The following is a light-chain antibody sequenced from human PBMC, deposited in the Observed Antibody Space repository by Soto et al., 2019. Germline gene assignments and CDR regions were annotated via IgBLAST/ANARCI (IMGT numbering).Light chain of an antibody. CDR2: EVS. CDR1: SSDVGDYNY. Sequence: QSALTQPASVSGSPGQTITISCTGTSSDVGDYNYVSWYQQHPGKAPKLIIYEVSHRLSGVSNRFSGSKSGHTASLTISGLHDYDEADYYCSSSITNNIVVFGGGTKLTVL. J-gene: IGLJ2*01. V-gene: IGLV2-14*01. CDR3: SSSITNNIVV.